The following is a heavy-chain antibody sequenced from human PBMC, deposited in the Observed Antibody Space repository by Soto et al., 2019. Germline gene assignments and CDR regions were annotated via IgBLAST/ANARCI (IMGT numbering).Heavy chain of an antibody. Sequence: SGPTLVKPTQTLTLTCTFSGFSLSTSGVGVGWIRQPPGKALEWLALIYWDDDKRYSPSLKSRLTITKDTSKNQVVLTMTNMDPVDTATYYCAHYNPLDDFWSLENWFDPWGQGTLVTVSS. J-gene: IGHJ5*02. V-gene: IGHV2-5*02. CDR2: IYWDDDK. CDR1: GFSLSTSGVG. D-gene: IGHD3-3*01. CDR3: AHYNPLDDFWSLENWFDP.